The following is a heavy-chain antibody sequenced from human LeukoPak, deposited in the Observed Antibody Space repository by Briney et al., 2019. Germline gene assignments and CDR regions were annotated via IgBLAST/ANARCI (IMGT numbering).Heavy chain of an antibody. CDR1: GFTFSSYG. CDR3: ARDPDYDILTGYCNKPHFDY. V-gene: IGHV3-33*01. D-gene: IGHD3-9*01. Sequence: GGSLRLSCAASGFTFSSYGMHWVRQAPGKGLEWVAVIWYDGSNKYYADSVKGRFTISRDNSKNTLYLQMNSLRAEDTAVYYCARDPDYDILTGYCNKPHFDYWGQGTLVTVSS. J-gene: IGHJ4*02. CDR2: IWYDGSNK.